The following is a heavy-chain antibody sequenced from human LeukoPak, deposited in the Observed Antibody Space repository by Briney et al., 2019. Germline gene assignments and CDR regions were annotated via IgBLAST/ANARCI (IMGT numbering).Heavy chain of an antibody. CDR1: RFTVSSNY. D-gene: IGHD1-1*01. CDR3: ARDDTGTTVDY. V-gene: IGHV3-66*02. Sequence: GGSLRLSCAASRFTVSSNYMSWVRQAPGKGLEWVSVIYSGGSTYYADSVKGRFTISRDNSKNTLYLQMNSLRAEDTAVYYCARDDTGTTVDYWGRGTLVTVSS. CDR2: IYSGGST. J-gene: IGHJ4*02.